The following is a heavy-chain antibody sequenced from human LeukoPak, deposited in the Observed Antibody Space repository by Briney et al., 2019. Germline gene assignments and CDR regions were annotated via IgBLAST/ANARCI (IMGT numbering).Heavy chain of an antibody. CDR3: ASSPAVEGDY. J-gene: IGHJ4*02. V-gene: IGHV3-74*01. CDR2: INSDGSST. Sequence: PGGSLRLSCAASGFTFSSYWMHWVRQAPGEGLVWVSRINSDGSSTVYADSVKGRFTISRDNAKNTLYLQMNSLRGEDTAVYYCASSPAVEGDYWGQGTLVTVSS. D-gene: IGHD6-19*01. CDR1: GFTFSSYW.